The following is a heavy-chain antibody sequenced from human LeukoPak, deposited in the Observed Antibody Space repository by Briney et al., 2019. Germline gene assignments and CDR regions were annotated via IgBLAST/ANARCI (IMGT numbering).Heavy chain of an antibody. CDR1: GGSISSSSYY. Sequence: SETLSLTCTVSGGSISSSSYYWGWIRQPPGKGLEWIGSIYYSGSTYYNPSLKSRVTISVDTSKNQFSLKLSSVTAADTAVYYCARLPARFFYGMDVWGQGTTVTVSS. V-gene: IGHV4-39*01. CDR3: ARLPARFFYGMDV. D-gene: IGHD3-3*01. CDR2: IYYSGST. J-gene: IGHJ6*02.